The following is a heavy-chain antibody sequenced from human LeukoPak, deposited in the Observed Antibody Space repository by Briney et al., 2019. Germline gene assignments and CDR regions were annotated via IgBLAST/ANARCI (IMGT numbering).Heavy chain of an antibody. CDR1: GFTFSSYS. D-gene: IGHD3-22*01. J-gene: IGHJ4*02. CDR3: ARDGATDYYDSSGYFDY. Sequence: GGSLRLSCAASGFTFSSYSMNWVRQAPGKGLEWVSSMSSSSSYIYYAESVKGRFTISRDDAKNSLYLQMNSLRAEDTAVYYCARDGATDYYDSSGYFDYWGQGTLVTVTS. V-gene: IGHV3-21*01. CDR2: MSSSSSYI.